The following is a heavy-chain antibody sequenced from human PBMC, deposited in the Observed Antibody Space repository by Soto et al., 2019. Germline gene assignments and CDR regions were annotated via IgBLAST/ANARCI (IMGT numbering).Heavy chain of an antibody. J-gene: IGHJ4*02. D-gene: IGHD5-18*01. CDR1: GYTFTSYG. CDR3: ASLDTAVIKTGGY. Sequence: ASVKVSCKASGYTFTSYGISWVRQAPGQGLEWMGWVNIHSGDINYAQNLQGRVTMTTDTSASTAYLELRSLTVEDTAMYYCASLDTAVIKTGGYWGQGTQVTVSS. V-gene: IGHV1-18*01. CDR2: VNIHSGDI.